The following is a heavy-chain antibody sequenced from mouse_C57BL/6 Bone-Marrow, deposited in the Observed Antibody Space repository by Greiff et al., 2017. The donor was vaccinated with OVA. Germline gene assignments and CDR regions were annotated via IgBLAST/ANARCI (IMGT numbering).Heavy chain of an antibody. J-gene: IGHJ3*01. D-gene: IGHD1-1*01. Sequence: EVHLVESGEGLVKPGGSLKLSCAASGFTFSSYAMSWVRQTPEKRLEWVAYISSGGDYIYYADTVKGRINISGDNARNTLLLQMSSLKSEDTAMYYCTGGVTPGAWFAYWGQGTLVTVSA. CDR2: ISSGGDYI. CDR3: TGGVTPGAWFAY. V-gene: IGHV5-9-1*02. CDR1: GFTFSSYA.